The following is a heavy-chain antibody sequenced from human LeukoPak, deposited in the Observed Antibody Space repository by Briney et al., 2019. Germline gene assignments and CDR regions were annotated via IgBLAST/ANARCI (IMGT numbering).Heavy chain of an antibody. D-gene: IGHD2-15*01. V-gene: IGHV3-7*01. Sequence: GGSLRLSCAASEFTFSTYWMTWVRQAPGKGLEWVANIKQDGGHKNYVASVEGRFTISRDNAKNSLYLEMNSLRAEDTAVYYCARDSGWSFDYWGQGTLVTVSS. CDR2: IKQDGGHK. CDR1: EFTFSTYW. J-gene: IGHJ4*02. CDR3: ARDSGWSFDY.